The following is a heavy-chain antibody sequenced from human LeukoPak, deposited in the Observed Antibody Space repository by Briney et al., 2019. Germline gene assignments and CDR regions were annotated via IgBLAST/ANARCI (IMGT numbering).Heavy chain of an antibody. CDR1: GGSISSYY. CDR2: FFYSGST. Sequence: SETLSLTCTVSGGSISSYYWSWIRQPPGKGLEWIGYFFYSGSTNYNPSLKSRVTISVDTSKNQFSLKLSPVTAADTAVYYCARGSGGYHYDHWGQGTLVTVSS. J-gene: IGHJ5*02. CDR3: ARGSGGYHYDH. D-gene: IGHD3-22*01. V-gene: IGHV4-59*01.